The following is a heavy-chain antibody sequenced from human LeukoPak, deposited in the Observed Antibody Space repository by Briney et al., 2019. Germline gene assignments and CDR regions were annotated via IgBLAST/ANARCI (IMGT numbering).Heavy chain of an antibody. Sequence: PGGSLRLSCEASGFAFSSYWASWVRQAPGKGLEWVANINQDGNSQNYVDSVRGRFTISKDNAKNSVYLQMNSLRAEDTAVYYCARSLRPEDYWGQGILVTVSS. D-gene: IGHD2-21*02. V-gene: IGHV3-7*01. CDR2: INQDGNSQ. J-gene: IGHJ4*02. CDR1: GFAFSSYW. CDR3: ARSLRPEDY.